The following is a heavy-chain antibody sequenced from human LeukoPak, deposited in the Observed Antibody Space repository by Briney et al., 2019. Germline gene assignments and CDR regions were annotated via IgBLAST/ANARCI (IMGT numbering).Heavy chain of an antibody. CDR1: GFTFSTSW. CDR2: IRKDGGER. Sequence: GGSLRLSCAASGFTFSTSWMSWVRQAPGKGLEWLANIRKDGGERYYVDSVKGRFTISRDNAENSLHLQMNSLRAEDTAVYYCATSGAAPVTYWGQGFLVTFSS. V-gene: IGHV3-7*01. CDR3: ATSGAAPVTY. D-gene: IGHD5-18*01. J-gene: IGHJ4*02.